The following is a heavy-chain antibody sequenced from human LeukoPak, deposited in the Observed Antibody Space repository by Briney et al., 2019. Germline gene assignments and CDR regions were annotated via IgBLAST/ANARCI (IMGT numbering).Heavy chain of an antibody. D-gene: IGHD2-21*02. J-gene: IGHJ4*02. Sequence: GSLRLSCAASGFTFSSYWMSWVRQAPGKGLEWVANIKQDGSEKYYVDSVKGRFTISRDNAKNSLYLQMNSLRAEDTAVYYCARGFVVVTATALDYWGQGTLVTVSS. V-gene: IGHV3-7*01. CDR1: GFTFSSYW. CDR2: IKQDGSEK. CDR3: ARGFVVVTATALDY.